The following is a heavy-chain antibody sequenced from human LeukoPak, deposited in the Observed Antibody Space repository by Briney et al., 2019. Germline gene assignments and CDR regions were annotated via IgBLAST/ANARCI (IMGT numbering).Heavy chain of an antibody. D-gene: IGHD3-22*01. V-gene: IGHV1-69*04. CDR2: IIPILGIA. Sequence: EASVTVSCKASGGTFISYAISWVRQAPGQGLEWMGRIIPILGIANYAQKFQGRVTITADKSTSTAYMELSSLRSEDTAVYYCARSPYYYDSSGYLRYGMDVWGQGTTVTVSS. J-gene: IGHJ6*02. CDR3: ARSPYYYDSSGYLRYGMDV. CDR1: GGTFISYA.